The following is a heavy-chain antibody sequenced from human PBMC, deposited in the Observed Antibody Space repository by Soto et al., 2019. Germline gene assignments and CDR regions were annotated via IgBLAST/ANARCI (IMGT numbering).Heavy chain of an antibody. CDR1: GFTFGDYV. Sequence: GGSLRLSCTASGFTFGDYVVSWFRQAPGKGLEWVGLTRSKAYGGTPEYAPSVKGTFTISRDDSKSVAYLQMNSLGTEDTAVYYCARKPDDKFYFDYWGQGA. CDR3: ARKPDDKFYFDY. V-gene: IGHV3-49*03. J-gene: IGHJ4*02. CDR2: TRSKAYGGTP. D-gene: IGHD2-2*01.